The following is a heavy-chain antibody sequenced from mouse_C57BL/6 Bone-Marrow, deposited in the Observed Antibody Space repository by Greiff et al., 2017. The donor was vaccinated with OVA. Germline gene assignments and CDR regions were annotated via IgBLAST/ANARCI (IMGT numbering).Heavy chain of an antibody. J-gene: IGHJ1*03. CDR3: ARIYYYGSSQWYFDV. Sequence: VKLVESGPELVKPGASVKEGVESSGYAFSSSWMNWVKQRPGKGLEWIGRIYPGDGDTNYNGKFKGKATLTADKSSSTAYMQLSSLTSEDSAVYFCARIYYYGSSQWYFDVWGTGTTVTVSS. D-gene: IGHD1-1*01. CDR2: IYPGDGDT. CDR1: GYAFSSSW. V-gene: IGHV1-82*01.